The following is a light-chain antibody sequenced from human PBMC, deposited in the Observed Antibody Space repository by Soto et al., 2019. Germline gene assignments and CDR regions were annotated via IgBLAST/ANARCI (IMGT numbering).Light chain of an antibody. CDR3: SSSTPTRGLV. CDR1: SSDLTYNS. Sequence: QSALTQPASVSGSLGQPISISCTEDSSDLTYNSVSWYQHHPHKAPKLIIYDVSYRPSGVSTRFSGSQSAGSASLTISGLQAEDEADYYCSSSTPTRGLVFGSGTKVTVL. CDR2: DVS. J-gene: IGLJ1*01. V-gene: IGLV2-14*01.